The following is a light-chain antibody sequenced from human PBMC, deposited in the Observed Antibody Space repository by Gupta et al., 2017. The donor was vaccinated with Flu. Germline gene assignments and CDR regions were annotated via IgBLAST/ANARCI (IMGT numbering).Light chain of an antibody. Sequence: DIQMTQSPSSLSASVGDRVTITCRASQNIGNYLNWYQQKPGEAPNLLVYAASSLQTGVPSRFSGSGSVTDFTLTISSLHPEDFAIYYCQQTYSTLWTFGQGTKVDIK. CDR2: AAS. V-gene: IGKV1-39*01. CDR1: QNIGNY. CDR3: QQTYSTLWT. J-gene: IGKJ1*01.